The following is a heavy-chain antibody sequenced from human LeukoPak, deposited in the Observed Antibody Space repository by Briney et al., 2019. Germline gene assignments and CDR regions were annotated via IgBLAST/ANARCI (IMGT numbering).Heavy chain of an antibody. CDR3: AKYSGSYGGLDY. CDR2: ISGSGGST. V-gene: IGHV3-23*01. Sequence: PGGSLRLSCAASGFTFSSAAMTWVRRAPGKGLEWVSAISGSGGSTYYADSVKGRFTISRDNSKNTLYLQMNSLRAEDTAVYYCAKYSGSYGGLDYWGQGTLVTVSS. CDR1: GFTFSSAA. D-gene: IGHD1-26*01. J-gene: IGHJ4*02.